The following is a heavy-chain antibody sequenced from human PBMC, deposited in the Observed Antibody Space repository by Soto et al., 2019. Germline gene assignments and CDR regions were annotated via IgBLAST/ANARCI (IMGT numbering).Heavy chain of an antibody. J-gene: IGHJ6*02. V-gene: IGHV1-18*01. D-gene: IGHD2-8*01. CDR1: GYMFTNNG. Sequence: QVQLVQSGAEVKKPGASMKVSCKAAGYMFTNNGITWVRQAPGQGLEWMGWISVYNGDTNYAQKLQGRVTMTTDTSTSTAYMELRSLRSDDTAVYYCARDQAYAMDVWGQGTTVTVSS. CDR3: ARDQAYAMDV. CDR2: ISVYNGDT.